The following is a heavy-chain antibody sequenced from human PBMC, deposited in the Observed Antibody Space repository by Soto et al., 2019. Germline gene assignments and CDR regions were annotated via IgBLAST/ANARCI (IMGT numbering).Heavy chain of an antibody. V-gene: IGHV3-23*01. D-gene: IGHD1-20*01. CDR3: AKMGISTPYAFDI. Sequence: EVQLLESGGGLVQPGGSLRLSCAASGFTFSSYAMSWVRQAPGKGLEWVSAISGSGGSTYYADSVKGRFTIPRDNSKNTLYLQMNSLRAEDTAVYYCAKMGISTPYAFDIWGQGTMVTVSS. CDR2: ISGSGGST. J-gene: IGHJ3*02. CDR1: GFTFSSYA.